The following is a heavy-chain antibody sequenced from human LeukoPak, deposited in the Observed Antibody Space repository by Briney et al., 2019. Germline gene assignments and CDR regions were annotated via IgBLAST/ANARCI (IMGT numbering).Heavy chain of an antibody. V-gene: IGHV1-46*01. CDR3: ARDFPTYYYDSSGYYFRQGPDY. CDR2: INPSGGST. J-gene: IGHJ4*02. D-gene: IGHD3-22*01. CDR1: GYTFTSYY. Sequence: ASVKVSCKASGYTFTSYYMHWVRQAPGQGLEWMGIINPSGGSTSYAQKFQGRVTMTRDMSTSTVYMELSSLRSEDTAVYYCARDFPTYYYDSSGYYFRQGPDYWGQGTLVTVSS.